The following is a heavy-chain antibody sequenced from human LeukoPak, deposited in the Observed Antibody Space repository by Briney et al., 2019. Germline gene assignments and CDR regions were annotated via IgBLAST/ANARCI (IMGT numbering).Heavy chain of an antibody. J-gene: IGHJ4*02. CDR1: GYTFTSYY. Sequence: ASVKVSCKASGYTFTSYYMHWVRQAPGQGLEWMGIINPSGGSTSYAQKFQGRVTMTRDTSTSTVYMELSSLRSEDTAVYYCARVRNYYDSSGYLDYWGQGTLVTVSS. D-gene: IGHD3-22*01. CDR2: INPSGGST. CDR3: ARVRNYYDSSGYLDY. V-gene: IGHV1-46*01.